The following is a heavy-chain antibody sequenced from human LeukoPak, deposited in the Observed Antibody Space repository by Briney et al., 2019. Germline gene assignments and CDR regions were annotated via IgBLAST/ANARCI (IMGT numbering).Heavy chain of an antibody. D-gene: IGHD3-22*01. Sequence: SQTLSLTCTVSGGSISSGTYYWSWIRQPAGKGLEWIGRIYTSGSTNYSPSLASRVTISVDTSKNQFSLKLSSVTAADTAVYYCARVKTYYYDSSGADDAFDIWGQGTMVTVSS. CDR3: ARVKTYYYDSSGADDAFDI. J-gene: IGHJ3*02. V-gene: IGHV4-61*02. CDR2: IYTSGST. CDR1: GGSISSGTYY.